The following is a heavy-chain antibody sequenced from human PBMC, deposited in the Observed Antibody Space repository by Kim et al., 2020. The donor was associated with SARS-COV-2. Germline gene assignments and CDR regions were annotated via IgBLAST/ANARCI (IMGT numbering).Heavy chain of an antibody. CDR2: IKKKSEGATI. Sequence: GGSLRLSCAAPGFTFSNARVTWIRQAPGKGLQWVGRIKKKSEGATIDYSAPVKGRFTISRDDSKNMVYLQMSSLRAEDTAVYYCTTGWSVPGRDFWGQGTLVTVSS. D-gene: IGHD6-19*01. J-gene: IGHJ4*02. CDR1: GFTFSNAR. V-gene: IGHV3-15*01. CDR3: TTGWSVPGRDF.